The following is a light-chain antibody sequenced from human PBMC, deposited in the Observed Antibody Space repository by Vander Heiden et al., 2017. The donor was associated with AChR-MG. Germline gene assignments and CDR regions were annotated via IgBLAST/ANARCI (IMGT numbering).Light chain of an antibody. V-gene: IGLV1-44*01. CDR3: AAWDDSLKKFV. CDR2: MNN. Sequence: QSVLTQSPSASGTPGQRVTISCSASSSSVGSKSVTWYQHLPGTAPKLPIYMNNRRPSGVPDRFSGSKSGTSASLAISGLQPEDEADYYCAAWDDSLKKFVFGSGTKVTVL. CDR1: SSSVGSKS. J-gene: IGLJ1*01.